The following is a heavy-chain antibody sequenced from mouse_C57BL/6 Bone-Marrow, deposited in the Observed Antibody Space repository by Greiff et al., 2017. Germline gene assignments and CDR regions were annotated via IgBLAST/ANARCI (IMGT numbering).Heavy chain of an antibody. J-gene: IGHJ4*01. V-gene: IGHV1-22*01. D-gene: IGHD2-4*01. CDR3: ARSGPYDYDEAMDY. CDR1: GYTFTDYN. CDR2: INPNNGGT. Sequence: EVQLQQSGPELVKPGASVKMSCKASGYTFTDYNMHWVKQSHGKSLEWIGYINPNNGGTSYNQKFKGKAKLTVNKSSSTAYMELRSLTSEDAAVYYCARSGPYDYDEAMDYWGQGTSVTVSA.